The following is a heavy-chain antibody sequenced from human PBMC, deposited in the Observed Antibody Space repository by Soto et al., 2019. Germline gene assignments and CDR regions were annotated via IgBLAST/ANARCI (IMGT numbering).Heavy chain of an antibody. CDR2: INTGNGNT. CDR3: ARAMSAYVT. D-gene: IGHD5-12*01. V-gene: IGHV1-3*04. Sequence: QVQVVQSGAEVKKPGASVKVSCKASGITYTTYAIHWVRQAPGQGLEWMGWINTGNGNTRYSQRFQGRVTLTTDTSTRRAYMGLSCPTFEDTAVYSWARAMSAYVTWGQGTLITVSS. CDR1: GITYTTYA. J-gene: IGHJ5*02.